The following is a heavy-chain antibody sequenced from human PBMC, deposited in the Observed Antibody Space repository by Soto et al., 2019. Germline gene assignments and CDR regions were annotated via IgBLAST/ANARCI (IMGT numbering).Heavy chain of an antibody. D-gene: IGHD3-3*01. Sequence: SVKVSCKAPGDTFTSYYLNWVRQAPGQGLEWMGVINPHGGSTKYAQKFQGRITMTRDTSRSTVYMELSSLRSDDTAIYYCARSSGGNFGIIIEGSNWFDPWGQGTLVTVSS. J-gene: IGHJ5*02. CDR1: GDTFTSYY. CDR2: INPHGGST. V-gene: IGHV1-46*01. CDR3: ARSSGGNFGIIIEGSNWFDP.